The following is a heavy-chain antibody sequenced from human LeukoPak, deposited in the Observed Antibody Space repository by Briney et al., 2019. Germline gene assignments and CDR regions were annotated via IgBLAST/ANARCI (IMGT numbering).Heavy chain of an antibody. Sequence: ASVKVSCKASGYTFTGYYMHWVRQAPGQGLEWMGWINPNSGGTNYAQKFQGRVTMTRDTSISTAYMELSRLRSDDTAVYYCARARYFDWLDHAFDIWGQGTMVTVSS. J-gene: IGHJ3*02. D-gene: IGHD3-9*01. CDR1: GYTFTGYY. CDR2: INPNSGGT. V-gene: IGHV1-2*02. CDR3: ARARYFDWLDHAFDI.